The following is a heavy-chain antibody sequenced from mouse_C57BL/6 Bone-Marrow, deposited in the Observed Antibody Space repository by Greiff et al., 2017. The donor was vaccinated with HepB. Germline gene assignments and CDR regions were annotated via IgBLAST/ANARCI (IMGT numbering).Heavy chain of an antibody. CDR3: VRLRRRTPYYFDY. J-gene: IGHJ2*01. D-gene: IGHD1-2*01. CDR2: IRSKSNNYAT. Sequence: EVKLEESGGGLVQPKGSLKLSCAASGFSFNTYAMNWVRQAPGKGLEWVARIRSKSNNYATYYADSVKDRFTISRDDSESRLHLQMNNLKTEDTARYYGVRLRRRTPYYFDYWGQGTTLTVSS. V-gene: IGHV10-1*01. CDR1: GFSFNTYA.